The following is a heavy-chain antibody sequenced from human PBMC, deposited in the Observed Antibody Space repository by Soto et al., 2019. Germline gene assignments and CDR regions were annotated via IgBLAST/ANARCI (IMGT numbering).Heavy chain of an antibody. V-gene: IGHV4-59*01. Sequence: SETLSLTCTVSGGSISSYYWSWIRQPPGKXLEWIGYIYYSGSTNYNPSLKSRVTISVDTSKNQFSLKLSSVTAADTAVYYCARGGYGSGSYYGVYYYYYGMDVWGQGTTVTVSS. J-gene: IGHJ6*02. CDR2: IYYSGST. CDR3: ARGGYGSGSYYGVYYYYYGMDV. CDR1: GGSISSYY. D-gene: IGHD3-10*01.